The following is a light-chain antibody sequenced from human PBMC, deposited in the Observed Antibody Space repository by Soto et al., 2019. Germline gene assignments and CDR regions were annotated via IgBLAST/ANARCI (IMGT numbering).Light chain of an antibody. CDR2: DVT. CDR1: SLAVGGFDY. J-gene: IGLJ1*01. Sequence: QSALTQPRSVSGSPGQSVTLSCTGTSLAVGGFDYVSWYQQHPGKAPTLIIYDVTQRPSGVPDRFSGFNSGNTASLTISWVVQGEEADYYCCSYSCVYTYLFGTGTKLTVL. V-gene: IGLV2-11*01. CDR3: CSYSCVYTYL.